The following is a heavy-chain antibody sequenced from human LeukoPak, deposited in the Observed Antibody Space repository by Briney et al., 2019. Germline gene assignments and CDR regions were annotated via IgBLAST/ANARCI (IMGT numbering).Heavy chain of an antibody. CDR1: GFTFSSYA. CDR2: ISGSGGST. CDR3: AKEGQRSSGSYYVY. J-gene: IGHJ4*02. V-gene: IGHV3-23*01. D-gene: IGHD3-10*01. Sequence: PGGSLRLSCAASGFTFSSYAMSWVRQAPGKGLEWVSAISGSGGSTYYADSVKGRFTTSRDNSKNTLYLQMNSLRAEDTAVYYCAKEGQRSSGSYYVYWGQGTLVTVSS.